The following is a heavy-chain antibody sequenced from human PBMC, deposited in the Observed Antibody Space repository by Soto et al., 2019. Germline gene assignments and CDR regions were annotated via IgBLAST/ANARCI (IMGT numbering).Heavy chain of an antibody. J-gene: IGHJ6*02. D-gene: IGHD6-13*01. CDR2: IYSSENT. Sequence: PSETLSLTCTFSGGSVSSNSYSWGWIRQSPGKGLEWIGTIYSSENTYYNPSLLSRVTISVDTSKNEFSLRLSSVTAADTAVYYCASSNIAAAGFYYYGMDVWGRGTTVTVSS. V-gene: IGHV4-39*07. CDR1: GGSVSSNSYS. CDR3: ASSNIAAAGFYYYGMDV.